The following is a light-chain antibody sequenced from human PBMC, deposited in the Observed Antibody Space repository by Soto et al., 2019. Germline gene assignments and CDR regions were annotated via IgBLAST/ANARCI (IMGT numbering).Light chain of an antibody. J-gene: IGLJ2*01. V-gene: IGLV1-40*01. CDR3: QYYYSSRGGSV. Sequence: QSVLTQPPSVSGAPGQRVTISCTGSSSNIGAGYDVHWYQQLPGTAPKLLIYGNSNRPSGVPDRFSGSKSGTSASLAITGLQAEDGAYYYGQYYYSSRGGSVFGGGAKLTVL. CDR2: GNS. CDR1: SSNIGAGYD.